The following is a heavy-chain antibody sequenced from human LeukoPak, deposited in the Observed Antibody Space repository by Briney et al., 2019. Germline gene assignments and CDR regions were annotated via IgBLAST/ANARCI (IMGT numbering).Heavy chain of an antibody. CDR1: DGSINGYY. J-gene: IGHJ4*02. CDR3: ARGRITMVRGVTYYFDY. V-gene: IGHV4-34*01. Sequence: SETMFLTCVVYDGSINGYYWSWIRQQPAKGLVWIGENNHSGSTNYNPSLNSRDTISLDTSKSQFSLMLSSVPAADTAVYYCARGRITMVRGVTYYFDYWGQGTLVTVSS. D-gene: IGHD3-10*01. CDR2: NNHSGST.